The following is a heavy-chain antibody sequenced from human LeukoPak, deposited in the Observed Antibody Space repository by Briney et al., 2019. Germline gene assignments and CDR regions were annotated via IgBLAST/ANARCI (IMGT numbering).Heavy chain of an antibody. CDR1: GGSIRSGDYY. Sequence: PSQTLSLTCTGSGGSIRSGDYYWSWIRQPPGKGLEWIAYMYYSGSTYYNPSLKSRVTMSADTSKNQLSLKLSSVTAADTAVYYCARPCYYDSRIDPWGQGILVTVSS. V-gene: IGHV4-30-4*01. D-gene: IGHD3-22*01. J-gene: IGHJ5*02. CDR3: ARPCYYDSRIDP. CDR2: MYYSGST.